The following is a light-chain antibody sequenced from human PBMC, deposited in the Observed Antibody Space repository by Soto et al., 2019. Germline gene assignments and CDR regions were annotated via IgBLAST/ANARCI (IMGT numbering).Light chain of an antibody. CDR1: QSINSY. J-gene: IGKJ1*01. Sequence: EIVLTQSPATLSLCPGERATLSCRASQSINSYLAWYQQKPGQAPRLLIYDASNRATGISARFSGSGSGTDFTLTISSLEPEDFAVYYCQQYGSSPWTFGQGTKVDIK. V-gene: IGKV3-11*01. CDR3: QQYGSSPWT. CDR2: DAS.